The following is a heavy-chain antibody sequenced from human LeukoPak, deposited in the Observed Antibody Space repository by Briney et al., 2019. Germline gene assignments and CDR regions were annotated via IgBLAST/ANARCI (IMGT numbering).Heavy chain of an antibody. CDR3: ARDLRYFDWPYLEQGAFDI. V-gene: IGHV3-7*03. D-gene: IGHD3-9*01. J-gene: IGHJ3*02. Sequence: PGGSLRLSCAASGFAFSSYWMSWVRQAPGKGLEWVANIKQDGSEKYYVDSVKGRFTISRDNAKNSLYLQMNSLRAEDTAVYYCARDLRYFDWPYLEQGAFDIWGQGTMVTVSS. CDR1: GFAFSSYW. CDR2: IKQDGSEK.